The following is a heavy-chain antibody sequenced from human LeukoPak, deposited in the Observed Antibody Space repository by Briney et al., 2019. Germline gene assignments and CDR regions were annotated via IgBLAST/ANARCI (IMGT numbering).Heavy chain of an antibody. CDR3: ARLRNFRWFGDFDY. V-gene: IGHV5-51*01. D-gene: IGHD3-10*01. J-gene: IGHJ4*02. CDR1: GYSFTFYW. CDR2: IYPGDSDT. Sequence: GESLKISCKGSGYSFTFYWIGWVRQMPGKGLEWMGIIYPGDSDTRYSPSFQGQVTISADKYISTAYLQWSSLKASDTAMYYCARLRNFRWFGDFDYWGQGPLVTVSS.